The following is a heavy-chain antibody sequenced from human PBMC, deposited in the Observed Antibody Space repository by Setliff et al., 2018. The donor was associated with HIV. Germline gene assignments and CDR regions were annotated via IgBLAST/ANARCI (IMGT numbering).Heavy chain of an antibody. CDR3: ANLRGEEAGNFYYFYFGLDV. CDR1: GGSLRSLS. CDR2: TIPKFGTS. J-gene: IGHJ6*02. D-gene: IGHD2-21*02. V-gene: IGHV1-69*13. Sequence: SVKVSCKASGGSLRSLSINWVRQAPGQGLEWMAGTIPKFGTSNYAHKFQGRMTITADESTSTAYMELTGLRSKDTAVYYCANLRGEEAGNFYYFYFGLDVWGQGTTVTVSS.